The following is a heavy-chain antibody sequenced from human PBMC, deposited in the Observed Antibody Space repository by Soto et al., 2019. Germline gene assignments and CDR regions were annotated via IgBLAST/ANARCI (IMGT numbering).Heavy chain of an antibody. CDR2: IWYYGTKT. J-gene: IGHJ4*02. V-gene: IGHV3-33*01. Sequence: QVQLVESGGGVVQPARSLRLSCVASGFPLSSNGMHWVRQAPGKGLEWVATIWYYGTKTYYADSVKSRFTISRDNSNNTLYLQMNSLRAEDTAVYYGARDTGRGWYPGYWGQGTLVAVSS. D-gene: IGHD6-19*01. CDR1: GFPLSSNG. CDR3: ARDTGRGWYPGY.